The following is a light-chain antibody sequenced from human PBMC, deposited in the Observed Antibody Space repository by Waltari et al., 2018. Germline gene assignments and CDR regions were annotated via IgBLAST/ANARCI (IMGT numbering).Light chain of an antibody. CDR1: QGISSY. J-gene: IGKJ5*01. V-gene: IGKV1-9*01. CDR2: GSS. Sequence: DIQLTQSPSFLSASVGDRVTITCRASQGISSYLAWFQQKLGKALNLLIYGSSTLQIGDPLRFSGSGSGTEFTLTISSLQPEEFASYYCQQLCSYPITFGQGTRLEIK. CDR3: QQLCSYPIT.